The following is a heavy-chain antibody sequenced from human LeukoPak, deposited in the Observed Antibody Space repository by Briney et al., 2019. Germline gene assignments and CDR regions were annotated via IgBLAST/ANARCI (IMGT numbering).Heavy chain of an antibody. CDR1: GDSVSSNSTA. D-gene: IGHD4/OR15-4a*01. CDR2: TYYRSKWYN. Sequence: SQTLSLTCAISGDSVSSNSTAWNWIRQSPSRGLELLGRTYYRSKWYNDYTVSVKSRITFNPDTSKNQFSLHLNSVTPEDTAVYYCARKRLSADSFDIWGQGTLVTVSS. J-gene: IGHJ3*02. V-gene: IGHV6-1*01. CDR3: ARKRLSADSFDI.